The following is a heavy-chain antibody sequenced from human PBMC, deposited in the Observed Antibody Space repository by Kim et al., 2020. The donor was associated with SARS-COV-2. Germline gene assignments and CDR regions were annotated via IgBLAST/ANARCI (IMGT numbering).Heavy chain of an antibody. V-gene: IGHV1-69*08. CDR3: AKEAGSHDGLDI. CDR2: VIPILGTP. J-gene: IGHJ3*02. Sequence: SVKVSCKASGDTLSTYTINWVRQAPGQGLEWMGNVIPILGTPNYAQKFQGRVTITADESTSTGYMELSSLRYEDTAVYYCAKEAGSHDGLDIWGQGTMVAVSS. D-gene: IGHD3-10*01. CDR1: GDTLSTYT.